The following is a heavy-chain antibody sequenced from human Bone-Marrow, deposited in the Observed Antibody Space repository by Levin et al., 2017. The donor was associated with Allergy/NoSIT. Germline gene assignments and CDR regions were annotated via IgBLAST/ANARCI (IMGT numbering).Heavy chain of an antibody. D-gene: IGHD6-19*01. CDR1: GFTFSSYA. CDR2: ISGDGSGT. CDR3: AKDMTGMQWLVHYDAFDI. J-gene: IGHJ3*02. Sequence: ASVKVSCAASGFTFSSYAMTWVRQGPGKGLEWVSAISGDGSGTYYADSVKGRFTISRDNSKNTLYLQMHSLRAEDTAVYYCAKDMTGMQWLVHYDAFDIWGQGTMVTVSS. V-gene: IGHV3-23*01.